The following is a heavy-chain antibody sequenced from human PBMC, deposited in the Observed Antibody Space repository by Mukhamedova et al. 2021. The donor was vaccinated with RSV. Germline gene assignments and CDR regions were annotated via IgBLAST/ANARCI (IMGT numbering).Heavy chain of an antibody. V-gene: IGHV3-23*03. Sequence: GLEWVAVIYSGGYTTYYADTVKGRFTISRDNSKDTLYLQINGLRAEDTAVYYCAKESTPSRPGVAIMSYFDSWGQGTLVTVSS. D-gene: IGHD3-3*01. J-gene: IGHJ4*02. CDR2: IYSGGYTT. CDR3: AKESTPSRPGVAIMSYFDS.